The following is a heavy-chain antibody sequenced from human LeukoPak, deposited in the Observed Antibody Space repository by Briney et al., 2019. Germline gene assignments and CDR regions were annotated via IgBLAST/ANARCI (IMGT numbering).Heavy chain of an antibody. Sequence: QPGGSLRLSCAASGFTFSTYAMSWVRQIPGKGLEWVSAISGSDDGTYYADSVMGRFTISRDNSKNTLYLQMNSLRPEDTAVYYCAKDESPGHGSYGVYYYYMDVWGKGTTVTVSS. CDR1: GFTFSTYA. J-gene: IGHJ6*03. D-gene: IGHD3-10*01. CDR3: AKDESPGHGSYGVYYYYMDV. CDR2: ISGSDDGT. V-gene: IGHV3-23*01.